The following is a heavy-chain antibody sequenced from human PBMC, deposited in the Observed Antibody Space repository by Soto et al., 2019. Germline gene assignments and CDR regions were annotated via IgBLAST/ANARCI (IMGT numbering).Heavy chain of an antibody. J-gene: IGHJ3*02. CDR1: GGSISSGGYY. Sequence: QVQLQESGPGLVKPSQTLSLICTVSGGSISSGGYYWSWIRQHPGKGLEWIGYIYYSGSTYYNPFLKSRVTISVDTSKNQFSLKLSSVTAADTAVYYCARGGYCSGGSCSSQSFFDIWGQGTMVTVSS. D-gene: IGHD2-15*01. V-gene: IGHV4-31*03. CDR2: IYYSGST. CDR3: ARGGYCSGGSCSSQSFFDI.